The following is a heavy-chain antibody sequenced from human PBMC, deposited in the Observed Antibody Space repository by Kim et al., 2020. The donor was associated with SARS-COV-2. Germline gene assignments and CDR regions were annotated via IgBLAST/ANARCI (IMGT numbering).Heavy chain of an antibody. D-gene: IGHD3-10*01. Sequence: GGSLRLSCAASGFTFSSYEMNWVRQAPGKGLEWVSYISSSGSTIYYADSVKGRFTISRDNAKNSLYLQMNSLRAEDTAVYYCASYGSGSYSQYYYYYYGMDVWGQGTTVTVSS. V-gene: IGHV3-48*03. CDR1: GFTFSSYE. J-gene: IGHJ6*02. CDR3: ASYGSGSYSQYYYYYYGMDV. CDR2: ISSSGSTI.